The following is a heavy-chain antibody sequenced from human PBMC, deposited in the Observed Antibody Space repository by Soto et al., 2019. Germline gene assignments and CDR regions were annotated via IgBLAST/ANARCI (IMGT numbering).Heavy chain of an antibody. J-gene: IGHJ4*02. CDR2: IIPILGIA. D-gene: IGHD6-13*01. V-gene: IGHV1-69*08. CDR3: ARDSGFEGYGYFDY. CDR1: GGTFSSYT. Sequence: QVQLVQSGAEVKKPGSSVKVSCKGSGGTFSSYTISWVRQAPGQGLEWMGRIIPILGIANYAQKFQGRVTITADKSTSTAYMELSSLRSEDTAVYYCARDSGFEGYGYFDYWGQGTLVTVSS.